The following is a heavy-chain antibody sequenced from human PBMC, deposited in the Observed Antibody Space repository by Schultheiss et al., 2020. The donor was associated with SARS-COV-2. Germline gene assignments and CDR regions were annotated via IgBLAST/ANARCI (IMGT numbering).Heavy chain of an antibody. J-gene: IGHJ6*02. V-gene: IGHV1-18*01. CDR1: GYTFTSFG. CDR2: ISAYNGKT. CDR3: ARDYYDTSGYVLGSYYYGLDV. D-gene: IGHD3-22*01. Sequence: ASVKVSCKTSGYTFTSFGVTWVRQAPGQGLEWVGWISAYNGKTNYAQRLQGRIIMTTDTSTSTAYMELRSLRSDDTAVYYCARDYYDTSGYVLGSYYYGLDVWGQGTTVTVSS.